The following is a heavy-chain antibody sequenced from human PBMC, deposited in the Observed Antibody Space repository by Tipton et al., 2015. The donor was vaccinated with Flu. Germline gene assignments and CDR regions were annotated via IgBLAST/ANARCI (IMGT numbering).Heavy chain of an antibody. CDR2: FHYSGST. CDR1: GGSISSSGYY. CDR3: ARLRATSWYGDY. Sequence: TLSLTCTVSGGSISSSGYYWGWIRQPPGKGLEWIGSFHYSGSTYYNPSLKSRVTISVDTSKNQFSLKLSSVTAADTTVYYCARLRATSWYGDYWGQGTLVTVSS. D-gene: IGHD6-13*01. J-gene: IGHJ4*02. V-gene: IGHV4-39*01.